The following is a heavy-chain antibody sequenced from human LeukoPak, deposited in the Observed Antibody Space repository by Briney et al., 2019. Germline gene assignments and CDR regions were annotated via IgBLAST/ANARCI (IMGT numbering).Heavy chain of an antibody. CDR1: GGSISSGDYY. V-gene: IGHV4-30-4*08. J-gene: IGHJ3*02. Sequence: PSQTLSLTCTVSGGSISSGDYYWSWIRQPPGKGLEWIGYIYYSGSTYYNPSLKSRVTISVGTSKNQFSLKLSSVTAADTAVYYCARDPSAWWQRLNAFDIWGQGTMVTVSS. CDR2: IYYSGST. D-gene: IGHD2-15*01. CDR3: ARDPSAWWQRLNAFDI.